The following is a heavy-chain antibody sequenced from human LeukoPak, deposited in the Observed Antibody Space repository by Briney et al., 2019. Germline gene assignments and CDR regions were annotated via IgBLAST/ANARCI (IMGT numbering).Heavy chain of an antibody. CDR1: GGSISSYY. CDR2: IYYSGST. CDR3: ARLYYYPNWFDP. D-gene: IGHD3-22*01. Sequence: RSSETLSLTCTVSGGSISSYYWSWIRQPPGKGLEWIGYIYYSGSTNYNPSLKSRVTISVDTSKNQFSLKLSSVTAADTAVYYCARLYYYPNWFDPWGQGTLVTVSS. J-gene: IGHJ5*02. V-gene: IGHV4-59*01.